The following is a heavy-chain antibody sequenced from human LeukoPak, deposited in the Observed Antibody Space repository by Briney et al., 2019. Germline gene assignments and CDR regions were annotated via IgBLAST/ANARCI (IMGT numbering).Heavy chain of an antibody. V-gene: IGHV3-23*01. CDR1: GFTFNTYG. CDR3: AKDKRSSPGDY. J-gene: IGHJ4*02. D-gene: IGHD6-13*01. CDR2: ISGSGRST. Sequence: GSLRLSCASSGFTFNTYGMSLVRQAPGKGLEWVSAISGSGRSTYYADSVNGRFTISRDNSKNTVSLQMNSLRAEDTAVYYCAKDKRSSPGDYWGQGTLVTVSS.